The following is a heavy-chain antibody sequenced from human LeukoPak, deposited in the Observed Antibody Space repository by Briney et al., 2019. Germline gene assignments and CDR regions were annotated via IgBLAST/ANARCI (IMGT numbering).Heavy chain of an antibody. D-gene: IGHD5-18*01. CDR2: IKSKTDGGTT. CDR1: RFTFSNAW. CDR3: TTVDTAMVYYYYYYYMDV. J-gene: IGHJ6*03. V-gene: IGHV3-15*01. Sequence: GGSLRLSCAASRFTFSNAWMSWVRQAPGKGLEWVGRIKSKTDGGTTDYAAPVKGRFTISRDDSKHTLYLQMNSLKTEDTAVYYCTTVDTAMVYYYYYYYMDVWGKGTTVTVSS.